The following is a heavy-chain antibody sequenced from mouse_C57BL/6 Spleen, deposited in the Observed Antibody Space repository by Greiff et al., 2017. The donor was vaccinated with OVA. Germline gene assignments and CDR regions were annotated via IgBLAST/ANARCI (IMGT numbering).Heavy chain of an antibody. V-gene: IGHV1-42*01. D-gene: IGHD1-1*01. CDR1: GYSFTGYY. J-gene: IGHJ2*01. CDR3: ARRAYGSSSFDY. Sequence: EVQLQQSGPELVKPGASVKISCKASGYSFTGYYMNWVKQSPEKSLEWIGEINPSTGGTTYNQKFKAKATLTVDKSSSTAYMQLKSLTSEDSAVYYCARRAYGSSSFDYWGQGTTLTVSS. CDR2: INPSTGGT.